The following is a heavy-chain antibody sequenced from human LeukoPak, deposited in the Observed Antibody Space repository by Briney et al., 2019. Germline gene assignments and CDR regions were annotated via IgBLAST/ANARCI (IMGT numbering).Heavy chain of an antibody. CDR2: INPGVGSS. CDR3: ARGQYFLDP. J-gene: IGHJ5*02. Sequence: GASMKVSCKTSGYIFTDFFIHWVRQTPGQRLEWLGSINPGVGSSDYAQKFQGRVTMTTDTSTSTAYMELRSLRSDDTAVYYCARGQYFLDPWGQGTLVTVSS. CDR1: GYIFTDFF. V-gene: IGHV1-46*01. D-gene: IGHD3-10*01.